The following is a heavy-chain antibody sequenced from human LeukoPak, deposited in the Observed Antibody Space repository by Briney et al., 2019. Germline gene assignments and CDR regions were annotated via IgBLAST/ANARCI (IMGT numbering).Heavy chain of an antibody. CDR2: IYDSGST. Sequence: PSETLSLTCAVSGGSISSGGYSWSWIRQPPGKGLEWNGYIYDSGSTYYNPSLKSRVTISVDRSKNQFSLKLSSVPAADTAMYYCASATGFGGQSDYWGQGTVVTVSS. CDR1: GGSISSGGYS. CDR3: ASATGFGGQSDY. V-gene: IGHV4-30-2*01. J-gene: IGHJ4*02. D-gene: IGHD3-10*01.